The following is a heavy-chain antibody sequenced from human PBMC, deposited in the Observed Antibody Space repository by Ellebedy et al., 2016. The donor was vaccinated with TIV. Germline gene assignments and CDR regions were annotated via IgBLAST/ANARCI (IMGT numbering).Heavy chain of an antibody. CDR1: GFTFSLYW. D-gene: IGHD4-11*01. CDR3: ARQFTAYSYGFDI. J-gene: IGHJ3*02. CDR2: IQQDGSEK. Sequence: GESLKISXAAPGFTFSLYWLNWGRQAPGRGVEGVANIQQDGSEKYYVDSVKGRFTISRDNTRNSLSLQMNSLRAEDTAVYYCARQFTAYSYGFDIWGQGTTVTVSS. V-gene: IGHV3-7*01.